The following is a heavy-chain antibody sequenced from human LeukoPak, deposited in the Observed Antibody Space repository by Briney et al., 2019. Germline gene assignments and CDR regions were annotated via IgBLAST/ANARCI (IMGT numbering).Heavy chain of an antibody. V-gene: IGHV3-53*01. D-gene: IGHD1-26*01. CDR2: IYSGGST. CDR1: GFTFSSYS. J-gene: IGHJ4*02. CDR3: ARSAVGTSCCTAVDY. Sequence: PGGSLRLSCAASGFTFSSYSMNWVRQAPGKGLEWVSVIYSGGSTYYADSVKGRFTISRDNSKNTLYLQMNSLRAEDTAEYYCARSAVGTSCCTAVDYWGQGTLVTVSS.